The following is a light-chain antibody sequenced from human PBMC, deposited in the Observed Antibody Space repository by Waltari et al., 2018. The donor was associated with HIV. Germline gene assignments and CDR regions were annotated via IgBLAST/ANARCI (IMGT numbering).Light chain of an antibody. CDR3: QVWDTSSDHVI. J-gene: IGLJ2*01. Sequence: SFVLTQPPSVSVAPGQTARLTCGGNNIGSKNVDWYQQKPGQAPVVVVHDYTDRPSGIPERFSGSNSGNTATLTSSRVEAGDEADYHCQVWDTSSDHVIFGGGTKLTVL. CDR2: DYT. V-gene: IGLV3-21*02. CDR1: NIGSKN.